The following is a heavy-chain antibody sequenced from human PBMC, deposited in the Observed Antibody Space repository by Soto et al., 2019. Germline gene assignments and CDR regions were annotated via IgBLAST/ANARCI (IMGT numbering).Heavy chain of an antibody. V-gene: IGHV3-49*03. CDR3: TRDSHDYGDYGPSDWYFDL. Sequence: GGSLRLSCTASGFTLGDSAMSWFRQAPGKGLEWVGFIRSKAYGGTTEYAASVKGRFTISRDDSKSIAYLQMNSLKTEDTAVYYCTRDSHDYGDYGPSDWYFDLWGRGTLVTVSS. J-gene: IGHJ2*01. CDR1: GFTLGDSA. CDR2: IRSKAYGGTT. D-gene: IGHD4-17*01.